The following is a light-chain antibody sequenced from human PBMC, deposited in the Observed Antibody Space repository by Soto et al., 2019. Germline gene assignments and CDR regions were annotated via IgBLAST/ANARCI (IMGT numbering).Light chain of an antibody. J-gene: IGLJ1*01. CDR1: SSNIGNNY. CDR3: GAWDGSLRLYL. V-gene: IGLV1-51*01. Sequence: QSVLTQPPSVSAAPGQTVTISCSGSSSNIGNNYVSWYQQLPGAAPKLLIYDSNKRPSGIPERFSAYKSGTSATLGITGLQTGDEADYYCGAWDGSLRLYLFGTGTKVTVL. CDR2: DSN.